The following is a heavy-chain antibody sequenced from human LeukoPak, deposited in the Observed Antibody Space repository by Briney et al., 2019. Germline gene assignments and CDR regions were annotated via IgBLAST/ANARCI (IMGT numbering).Heavy chain of an antibody. CDR1: GGSISGYY. J-gene: IGHJ4*02. V-gene: IGHV4-59*08. D-gene: IGHD6-19*01. Sequence: SETLSLTCTVSGGSISGYYWNWIRQPPGKGLEWIGYIYYSGSTNYNPSLKSRVTISVDTSKNQFSLKLSSVTAADTAVYFCARQLRGEAVAGHLQPFNYWGQGTLVTVSS. CDR2: IYYSGST. CDR3: ARQLRGEAVAGHLQPFNY.